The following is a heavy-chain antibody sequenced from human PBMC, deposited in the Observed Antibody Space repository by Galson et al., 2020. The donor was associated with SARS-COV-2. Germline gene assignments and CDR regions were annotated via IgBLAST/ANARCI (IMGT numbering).Heavy chain of an antibody. CDR3: ASPRGYSYGGFDY. D-gene: IGHD5-18*01. J-gene: IGHJ4*02. CDR2: ISGSGGST. Sequence: GESLKISCAASGFTFSSYAMSWVRQAPGKGLEWVSAISGSGGSTYYADSVNGRFTISRDNSKNTLYLQMNSLRAEDTAVYYCASPRGYSYGGFDYWGQGTLVTVSS. CDR1: GFTFSSYA. V-gene: IGHV3-23*01.